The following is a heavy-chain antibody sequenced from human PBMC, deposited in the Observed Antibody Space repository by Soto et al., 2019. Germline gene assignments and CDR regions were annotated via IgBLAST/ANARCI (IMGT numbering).Heavy chain of an antibody. CDR2: IYHIGST. D-gene: IGHD2-15*01. Sequence: SETLSLTCTVSGGSISSSSYYWGWIRQSPGKGLEWIGDIYHIGSTNYNPSLRGRVTISVDKSNNQFSLTLKYVTAADTAVYYCATLPPRIEVTVLPIPTWGQGTLVTVSS. J-gene: IGHJ5*02. V-gene: IGHV4-61*05. CDR1: GGSISSSSYY. CDR3: ATLPPRIEVTVLPIPT.